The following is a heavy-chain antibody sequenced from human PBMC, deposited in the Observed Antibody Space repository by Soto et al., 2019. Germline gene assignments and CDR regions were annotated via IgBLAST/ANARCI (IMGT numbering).Heavy chain of an antibody. J-gene: IGHJ6*02. CDR1: GGSISSSSYY. D-gene: IGHD1-1*01. CDR2: IYYSGST. Sequence: SETLSLTCTVSGGSISSSSYYWGWIRQPPGTGLEWIGSIYYSGSTYYNPSLKSRVTLSVDTSKNQFSLKLSSVTAADTAVYYCAMQLAGYYYYGMDVWGQGTTVTVSS. V-gene: IGHV4-39*01. CDR3: AMQLAGYYYYGMDV.